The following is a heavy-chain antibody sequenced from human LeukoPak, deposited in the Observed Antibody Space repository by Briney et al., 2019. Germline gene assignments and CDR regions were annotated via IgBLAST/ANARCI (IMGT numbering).Heavy chain of an antibody. D-gene: IGHD5-24*01. CDR3: ASLRRDGYNCNY. CDR2: IYYSGST. CDR1: GGSISSGDYY. J-gene: IGHJ4*02. V-gene: IGHV4-30-4*08. Sequence: PSETLSLTCTVSGGSISSGDYYWSWIRQPPGKGLEWFGYIYYSGSTYYNPSLKSRVTISVDTSKNQFSLKLSSVTAADTAVYYCASLRRDGYNCNYWGQGTLVTVSS.